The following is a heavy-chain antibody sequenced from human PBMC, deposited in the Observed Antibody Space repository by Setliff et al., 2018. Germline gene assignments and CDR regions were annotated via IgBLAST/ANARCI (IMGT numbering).Heavy chain of an antibody. CDR2: IKQDGSEK. J-gene: IGHJ6*04. Sequence: LSLSCAASGFTFSSYWMTWVRQAPGKGLEWVANIKQDGSEKYYVDSVKGRFTLSRDNAKNSLYLQMNSLRAEDTAVYYCARGIVVVPAALDVWGKGTTVTVSS. CDR1: GFTFSSYW. D-gene: IGHD2-2*01. V-gene: IGHV3-7*01. CDR3: ARGIVVVPAALDV.